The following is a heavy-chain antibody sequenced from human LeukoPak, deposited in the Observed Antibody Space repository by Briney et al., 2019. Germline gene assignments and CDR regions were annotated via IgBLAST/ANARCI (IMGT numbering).Heavy chain of an antibody. Sequence: PGGSLRLSCAASGFTFSSYEMNWVRQAPGKGLEWVSYISSSGSTIYYTDSVKGRFTIYRDNAKNSLYLQMNSLRAEDTAVYYCVRGRSDLLWFGELLRYWGQGTLVTVSS. D-gene: IGHD3-10*01. J-gene: IGHJ4*02. CDR3: VRGRSDLLWFGELLRY. V-gene: IGHV3-48*03. CDR1: GFTFSSYE. CDR2: ISSSGSTI.